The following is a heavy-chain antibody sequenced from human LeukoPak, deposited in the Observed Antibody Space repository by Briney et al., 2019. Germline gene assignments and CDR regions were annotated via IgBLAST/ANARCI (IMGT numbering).Heavy chain of an antibody. Sequence: GGSLRLSCATSGFTFSSYAMSWVRQAPGKGLEWVSAISGSGGSTYYADSVKGRFTISRDNSKNTLYLQMNSLRAEDTAVYYCAKDPGGYYYGSGSSGHFDYWGQGTLVTVSS. CDR2: ISGSGGST. V-gene: IGHV3-23*01. D-gene: IGHD3-10*01. J-gene: IGHJ4*02. CDR1: GFTFSSYA. CDR3: AKDPGGYYYGSGSSGHFDY.